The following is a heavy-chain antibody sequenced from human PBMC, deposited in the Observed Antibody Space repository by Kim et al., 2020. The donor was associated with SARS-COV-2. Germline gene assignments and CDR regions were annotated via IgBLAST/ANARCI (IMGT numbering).Heavy chain of an antibody. J-gene: IGHJ3*02. CDR3: AREKITMIGAAGFDI. CDR2: ISYDGSNK. D-gene: IGHD3-22*01. CDR1: GFTFTSYS. V-gene: IGHV3-30*04. Sequence: GRSLRLSCAASGFTFTSYSMHWVRQAPGKGLEWVAVISYDGSNKYYVDSVKGRFTISRDNSKNTLYLQMNSLRAEDTAVYYCAREKITMIGAAGFDIWGPGTMVTVSS.